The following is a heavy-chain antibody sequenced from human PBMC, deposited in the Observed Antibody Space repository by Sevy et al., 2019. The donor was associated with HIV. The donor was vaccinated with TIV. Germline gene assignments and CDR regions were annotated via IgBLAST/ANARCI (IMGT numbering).Heavy chain of an antibody. V-gene: IGHV3-53*01. CDR1: GFTVSSNY. Sequence: GGSLRLSCAASGFTVSSNYMSWVRQAPGKGLEWVSVIYSGGSTYYADSVKGRFTISRDNSKNTLYLQMNSLRAEDTAVYYCARVRLLFAFDIWGQGTMVTVSS. CDR3: ARVRLLFAFDI. D-gene: IGHD3-10*01. CDR2: IYSGGST. J-gene: IGHJ3*02.